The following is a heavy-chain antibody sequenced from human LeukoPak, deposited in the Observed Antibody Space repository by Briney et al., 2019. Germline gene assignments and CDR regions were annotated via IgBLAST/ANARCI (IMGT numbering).Heavy chain of an antibody. CDR3: ARPRHYGSFDP. Sequence: SETLSLTCAVYGGSFSGYYWSWIRQPQGKGLEWIGEINHSGSTNYNPSLKSRVTISVDTSKNQFSLKLSSVTAADTAVYYCARPRHYGSFDPWGQGTLVTISS. CDR1: GGSFSGYY. V-gene: IGHV4-34*01. J-gene: IGHJ5*02. CDR2: INHSGST. D-gene: IGHD3-10*01.